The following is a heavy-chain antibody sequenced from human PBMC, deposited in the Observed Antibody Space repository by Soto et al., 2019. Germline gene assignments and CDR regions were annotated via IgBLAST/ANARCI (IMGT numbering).Heavy chain of an antibody. CDR2: IYYSGST. CDR1: GGSISSSSYY. J-gene: IGHJ5*02. Sequence: SETLSLTCTVSGGSISSSSYYWGWIRQPPGKGLEWIGSIYYSGSTYYNPSLKSRVTISVDTSKNQFSLKLSSVTAAGTAVYYCARRTSITMVRGVITRPWFDPWGQGTLVTVSS. V-gene: IGHV4-39*01. D-gene: IGHD3-10*01. CDR3: ARRTSITMVRGVITRPWFDP.